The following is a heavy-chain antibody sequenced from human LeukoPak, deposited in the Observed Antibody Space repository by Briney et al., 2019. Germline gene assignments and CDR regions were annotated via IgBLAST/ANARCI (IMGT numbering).Heavy chain of an antibody. CDR2: IYYSGST. CDR3: ARDDYGDYNNPYFDY. Sequence: SETLSLTCTVSGGSISSSSYYWGWIRQPPGKGLEWIGSIYYSGSTYYNPSLKSRVTISVDTSKNQFSQKLSSVTAADTAVYYCARDDYGDYNNPYFDYWGQGTLVTVSS. J-gene: IGHJ4*02. V-gene: IGHV4-39*02. CDR1: GGSISSSSYY. D-gene: IGHD4-17*01.